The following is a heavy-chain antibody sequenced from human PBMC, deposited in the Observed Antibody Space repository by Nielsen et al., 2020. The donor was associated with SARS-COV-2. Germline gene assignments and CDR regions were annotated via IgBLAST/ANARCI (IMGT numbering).Heavy chain of an antibody. Sequence: ASVKVSCKASGYTFTSYYMHWVRQAPGQGLEWMGIINPSGGSTSYAQKFQGRVTITADESTSTAYMELSSLRSEDTAVYYCARQGGDHDIDYWGQGTLVTVSS. V-gene: IGHV1-46*01. J-gene: IGHJ4*02. D-gene: IGHD4-17*01. CDR1: GYTFTSYY. CDR2: INPSGGST. CDR3: ARQGGDHDIDY.